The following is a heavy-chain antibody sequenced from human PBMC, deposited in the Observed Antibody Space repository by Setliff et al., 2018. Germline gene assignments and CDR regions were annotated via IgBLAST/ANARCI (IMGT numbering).Heavy chain of an antibody. J-gene: IGHJ4*02. CDR1: GYTFRNYA. V-gene: IGHV1-18*01. CDR2: ISVYNGDT. CDR3: ARGGRGYSYGPRKFPFDY. D-gene: IGHD5-18*01. Sequence: GASVKVSCKASGYTFRNYAFAWVRQAPGQGLEWVGWISVYNGDTNYAQKFQGRVTLTTDTSTSTAYMELRSLTSDDSAVYYCARGGRGYSYGPRKFPFDYWRQGTLVTVSS.